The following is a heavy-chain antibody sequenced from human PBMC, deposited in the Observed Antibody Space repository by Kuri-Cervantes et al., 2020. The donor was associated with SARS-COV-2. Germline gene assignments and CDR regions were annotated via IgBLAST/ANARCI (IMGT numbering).Heavy chain of an antibody. J-gene: IGHJ6*02. CDR1: GFTFSNYD. Sequence: GESLKISCAASGFTFSNYDMNWVRQAPGKGLEWVSYISSSSRTMYNADSVKGRFTISRDNAKNSLYLQMNSLRDEDTAVYYCARYGLGYSTFYGMDVWGQGTTVTVSS. V-gene: IGHV3-48*02. CDR3: ARYGLGYSTFYGMDV. D-gene: IGHD6-13*01. CDR2: ISSSSRTM.